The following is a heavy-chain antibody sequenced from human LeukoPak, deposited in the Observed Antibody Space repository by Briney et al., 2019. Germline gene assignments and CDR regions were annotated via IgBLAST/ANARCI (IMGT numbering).Heavy chain of an antibody. CDR3: ARLRQHLAPIDY. V-gene: IGHV4-39*01. CDR1: GGSISSSTYY. Sequence: SETLSLTCTVSGGSISSSTYYWGWTRQPPGRGLEWIGNIYYSGSTYYNPSLKSRVTISVDTPKNQFSLKLTSVTAADTAVYYCARLRQHLAPIDYWGQGTLVTVSS. J-gene: IGHJ4*02. CDR2: IYYSGST. D-gene: IGHD6-13*01.